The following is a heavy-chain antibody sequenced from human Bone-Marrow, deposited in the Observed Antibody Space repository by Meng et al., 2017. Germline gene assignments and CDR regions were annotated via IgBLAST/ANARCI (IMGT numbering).Heavy chain of an antibody. Sequence: QGHLWQWGVGLLKPSETLSLTCVVSGGSFSDYYWSWIRQPPGKGLEWIGEINHSGSTNYNPSLESRATISVDTSKNQFSLKLSSVTAADTAVYYCARGVASPIFSTVVTPAFDYWGQGTLVTGSS. J-gene: IGHJ4*02. CDR1: GGSFSDYY. CDR2: INHSGST. CDR3: ARGVASPIFSTVVTPAFDY. V-gene: IGHV4-34*01. D-gene: IGHD4-23*01.